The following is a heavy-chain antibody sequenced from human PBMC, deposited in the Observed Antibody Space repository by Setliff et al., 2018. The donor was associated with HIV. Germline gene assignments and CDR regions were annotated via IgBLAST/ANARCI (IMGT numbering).Heavy chain of an antibody. D-gene: IGHD3-22*01. V-gene: IGHV3-7*03. Sequence: LRLSCAASGFTFSDYWMSWVRQAPGKGLEWVANIKQDGTDKYYADSVKGRFTISRDNAKNSLYLQMNSLRAEDTALYYCARGVTMIEGGYYFDYWGQGTLVTVSS. J-gene: IGHJ4*02. CDR2: IKQDGTDK. CDR3: ARGVTMIEGGYYFDY. CDR1: GFTFSDYW.